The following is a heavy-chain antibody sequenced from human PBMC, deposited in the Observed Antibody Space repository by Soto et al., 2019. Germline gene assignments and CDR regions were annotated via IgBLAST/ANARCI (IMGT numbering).Heavy chain of an antibody. CDR2: IFSNDEK. D-gene: IGHD1-26*01. CDR1: GFSLSNARMG. V-gene: IGHV2-26*01. CDR3: ARVSPLVGATLVVAFDI. J-gene: IGHJ3*02. Sequence: QVTLKESGPVLVKPTETLTLTCTVSGFSLSNARMGVSWIRQPPGKALEWLAHIFSNDEKSYSTSLKSRRTISKDTSKSQLVLTMTNMDPVDTARYYCARVSPLVGATLVVAFDIWGQGTMVTVSS.